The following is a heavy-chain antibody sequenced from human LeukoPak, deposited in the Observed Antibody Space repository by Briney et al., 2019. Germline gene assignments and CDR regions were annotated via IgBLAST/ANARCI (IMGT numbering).Heavy chain of an antibody. Sequence: GGSLRLSCIVSGFIFSNYAMSWVRQAPGKGLEWVSIITGSGGDSYYADSVKGRFTLSRDNSKNTLYLQMNSLRAEDTALYFCAKKSLWSGPFDYWGQGTLVAVFS. CDR2: ITGSGGDS. J-gene: IGHJ4*02. CDR1: GFIFSNYA. V-gene: IGHV3-23*01. D-gene: IGHD3-3*01. CDR3: AKKSLWSGPFDY.